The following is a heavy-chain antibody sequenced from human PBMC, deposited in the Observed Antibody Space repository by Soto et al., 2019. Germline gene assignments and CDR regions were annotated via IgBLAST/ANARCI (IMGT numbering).Heavy chain of an antibody. CDR3: ARQFDSSGWYYYYYGMDV. D-gene: IGHD6-19*01. CDR1: GFTFSSFG. Sequence: QVQLVESGGGVVQPGRSLRLSCAASGFTFSSFGMHWVRQAPGKGLEWVAIISYDGNNKYYADSVQGRFTISRDNSKNPLYLQMNSLRAEDTAVYYCARQFDSSGWYYYYYGMDVWGQGTTVTVSS. CDR2: ISYDGNNK. V-gene: IGHV3-30*03. J-gene: IGHJ6*02.